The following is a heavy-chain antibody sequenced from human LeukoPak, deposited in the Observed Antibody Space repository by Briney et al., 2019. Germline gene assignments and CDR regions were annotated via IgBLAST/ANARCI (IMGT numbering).Heavy chain of an antibody. J-gene: IGHJ4*02. CDR2: IYYSGST. V-gene: IGHV4-59*01. CDR3: AXXXXXYVPTFDY. Sequence: SETLSLTCTVSGGSISSYYWSWIRQPPGKGLEWIGYIYYSGSTNYSPSLKSRVTISLDTSKNHFSLTLSSVTAADTAVYYCAXXXXXYVPTFDYWGQGTLVTVSS. CDR1: GGSISSYY. D-gene: IGHD2/OR15-2a*01.